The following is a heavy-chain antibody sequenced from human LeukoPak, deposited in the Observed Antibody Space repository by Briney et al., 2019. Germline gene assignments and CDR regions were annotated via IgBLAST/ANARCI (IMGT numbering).Heavy chain of an antibody. CDR2: IIPIFGTA. Sequence: SVKVSCKASGGTFSSYAISWVRQAPGQGLEWMGGIIPIFGTANYAQKFQGRVTITADESTSTAYMELSSLRSEDTAVYYCARDGEAYYYDSSGYYANNWFDPWGQGTLVTVSS. D-gene: IGHD3-22*01. J-gene: IGHJ5*02. CDR1: GGTFSSYA. CDR3: ARDGEAYYYDSSGYYANNWFDP. V-gene: IGHV1-69*13.